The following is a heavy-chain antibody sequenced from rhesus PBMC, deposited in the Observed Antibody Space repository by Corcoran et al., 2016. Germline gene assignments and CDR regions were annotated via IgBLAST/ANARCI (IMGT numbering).Heavy chain of an antibody. CDR3: ARQGYGSGSYGLDS. Sequence: QVQLQESGPGLVKPSETLSLSCTVSGGPISGHYWNWIRQFPGKGLEWIGNIYGDGCSNINTPSLQWRFPLSVDTSKNQVSLRLTSVTAADTAVYYCARQGYGSGSYGLDSWGQGVGVTVSP. V-gene: IGHV4S11*01. D-gene: IGHD6-31*01. CDR2: IYGDGCSN. CDR1: GGPISGHY. J-gene: IGHJ6*01.